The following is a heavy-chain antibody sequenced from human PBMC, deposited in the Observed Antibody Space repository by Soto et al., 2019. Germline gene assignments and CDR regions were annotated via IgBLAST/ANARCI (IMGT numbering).Heavy chain of an antibody. CDR3: AGGAAADSFDY. CDR2: IHTSGSN. J-gene: IGHJ4*02. D-gene: IGHD6-13*01. V-gene: IGHV4-4*07. CDR1: SGSISSYY. Sequence: QVQLQESGPGLVKASETLSLTCTVSSGSISSYYWSWIRQAAGKGLGWIGRIHTSGSNLYNPSLKSRVTMSVGTSKIHFSLNLRSVTAADTAVYYCAGGAAADSFDYWGQGTLVNVSS.